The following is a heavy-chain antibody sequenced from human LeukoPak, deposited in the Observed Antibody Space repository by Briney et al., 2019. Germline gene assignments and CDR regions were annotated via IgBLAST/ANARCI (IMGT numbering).Heavy chain of an antibody. CDR3: ARARAVANVGGYNYHPLDV. D-gene: IGHD3-16*01. CDR1: GDSVTSHY. V-gene: IGHV4-59*08. J-gene: IGHJ6*02. CDR2: THYSDNA. Sequence: SETLSLTCTASGDSVTSHYWNWIRQPPGKGLEWIGYTHYSDNADSNPPLKGRVTISLDPSDNQFSLKLSSVTAADTAVYYCARARAVANVGGYNYHPLDVWGQGTTVTVS.